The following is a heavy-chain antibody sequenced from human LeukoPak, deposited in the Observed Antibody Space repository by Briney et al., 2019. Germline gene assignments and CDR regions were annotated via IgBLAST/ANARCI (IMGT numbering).Heavy chain of an antibody. CDR2: IRYDGSNK. V-gene: IGHV3-30*02. J-gene: IGHJ5*02. CDR1: GFTFSSYG. CDR3: AKYRFPLHCSGGSCYPNWFDP. D-gene: IGHD2-15*01. Sequence: HPGGSLRLSCAASGFTFSSYGVHWVRQAPGKGLEWVAFIRYDGSNKYYADSVKGRFTISRDNSKNTLYLQMNSLRAEDTAVYYCAKYRFPLHCSGGSCYPNWFDPWGQGTLVTVSS.